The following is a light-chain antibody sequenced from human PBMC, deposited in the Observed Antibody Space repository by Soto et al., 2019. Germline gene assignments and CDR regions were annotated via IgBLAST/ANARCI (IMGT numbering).Light chain of an antibody. CDR2: WAS. Sequence: DIVMTQSPDSLAVSLGERATINCKSSQSVLHSPINNNYLAWYQKKPGQPPKLLIYWASTRESGVPDRFSGSGSGTDFTLTINSLQAEDAAVYYCHQYYSIPRTFGQGTKVEIK. CDR3: HQYYSIPRT. J-gene: IGKJ1*01. V-gene: IGKV4-1*01. CDR1: QSVLHSPINNNY.